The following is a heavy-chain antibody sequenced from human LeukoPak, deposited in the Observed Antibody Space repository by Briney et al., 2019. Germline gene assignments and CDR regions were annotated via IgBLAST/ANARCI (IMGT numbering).Heavy chain of an antibody. V-gene: IGHV3-23*01. CDR3: AKDRPNYYGSNGHYYRRDGDY. CDR2: ITSSGDGT. CDR1: GFTFSIYA. Sequence: PGGSLRLSCAASGFTFSIYAMSWVRQAPGKGLQWVSSITSSGDGTYYADSVKGRFTISRDNSEYMLYLQMNSLRVEDTAVYFCAKDRPNYYGSNGHYYRRDGDYWGQGTLVTVSS. J-gene: IGHJ4*02. D-gene: IGHD3-22*01.